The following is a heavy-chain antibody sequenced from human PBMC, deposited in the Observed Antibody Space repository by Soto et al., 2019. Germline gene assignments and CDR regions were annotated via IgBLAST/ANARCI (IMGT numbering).Heavy chain of an antibody. CDR2: ISYDGSNK. D-gene: IGHD2-15*01. J-gene: IGHJ4*02. CDR1: GFTFSSFA. V-gene: IGHV3-30-3*01. Sequence: QVQLVESGGGVVQPGRSLRLSCAASGFTFSSFAMHWVRQAPGTGLEWVAVISYDGSNKYYADSVKGRFTISRDNSKNTLYLQMNSLRAVDTAVYYCARVVSVVVVATTHYFDYWGQGTLVTVSS. CDR3: ARVVSVVVVATTHYFDY.